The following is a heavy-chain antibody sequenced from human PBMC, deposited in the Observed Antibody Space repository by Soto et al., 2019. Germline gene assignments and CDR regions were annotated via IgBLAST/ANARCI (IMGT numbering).Heavy chain of an antibody. J-gene: IGHJ4*02. D-gene: IGHD4-17*01. V-gene: IGHV1-58*01. CDR3: ARTLYGDNVDY. Sequence: SVKVSCKTSGFTFSSSAVHWVRQARGHRLQWIGWIDVGSANANYAQMLQERVTMTRNTSISTAYMELSSLRSEDTAVYYCARTLYGDNVDYWGQRTLVTVSS. CDR1: GFTFSSSA. CDR2: IDVGSANA.